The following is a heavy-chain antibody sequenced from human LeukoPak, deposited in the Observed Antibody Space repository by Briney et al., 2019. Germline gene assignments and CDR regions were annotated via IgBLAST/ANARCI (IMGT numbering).Heavy chain of an antibody. J-gene: IGHJ3*02. V-gene: IGHV3-23*01. D-gene: IGHD1-26*01. CDR1: GFTFNSYA. Sequence: GGFLRLSCAASGFTFNSYAMSWVRQAPGKGLEWVSAISGSGGSTYYADSVKGRFTISRGNSKNTLYLQMNSLRAEDTAVYYCAKVGLGATGAFDIWGQGTMVTVSS. CDR3: AKVGLGATGAFDI. CDR2: ISGSGGST.